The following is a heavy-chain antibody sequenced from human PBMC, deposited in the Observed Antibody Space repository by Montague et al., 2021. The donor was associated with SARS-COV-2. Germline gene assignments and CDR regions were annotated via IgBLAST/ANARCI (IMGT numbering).Heavy chain of an antibody. Sequence: SETLSLTRTVSGGSIGSYYWSWIRQPPGKGLEWIGYIYYSGSTNYNPSLKSRVTISVDTSKNQFSLKLSSVTAADTAVYYCARVFPRWLQSDPYFDYWGQGTLVTVSS. V-gene: IGHV4-59*01. J-gene: IGHJ4*02. CDR1: GGSIGSYY. CDR2: IYYSGST. CDR3: ARVFPRWLQSDPYFDY. D-gene: IGHD5-24*01.